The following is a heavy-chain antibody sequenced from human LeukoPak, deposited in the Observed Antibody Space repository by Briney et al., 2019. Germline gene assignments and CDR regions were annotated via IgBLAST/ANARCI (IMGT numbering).Heavy chain of an antibody. CDR1: SGSISSYY. J-gene: IGHJ6*04. CDR2: IYYSGST. D-gene: IGHD2-2*01. Sequence: SETLSLTCTVSSGSISSYYWSWIRQPPGKGLEWIGYIYYSGSTNYNPSLKSRVTISVDTSKNQFSLKLSSVTAADTAVYYCARDPSPAHYYYYYGMDVWGKGTTVTVSS. V-gene: IGHV4-59*01. CDR3: ARDPSPAHYYYYYGMDV.